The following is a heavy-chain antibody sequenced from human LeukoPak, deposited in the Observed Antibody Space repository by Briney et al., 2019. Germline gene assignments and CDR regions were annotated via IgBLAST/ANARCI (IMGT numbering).Heavy chain of an antibody. V-gene: IGHV4-34*01. J-gene: IGHJ5*02. CDR1: GGSFSGYY. D-gene: IGHD3-10*01. CDR3: ARDSRGVGSWKEYWFDP. Sequence: SETLSLTSAVYGGSFSGYYWSWIRQPPGKGLEWIGEINHSGSTNYNPSLKSRVTISVDTSKNQFSLKLSSVTAADTAVYYCARDSRGVGSWKEYWFDPWGQGTLVTVSS. CDR2: INHSGST.